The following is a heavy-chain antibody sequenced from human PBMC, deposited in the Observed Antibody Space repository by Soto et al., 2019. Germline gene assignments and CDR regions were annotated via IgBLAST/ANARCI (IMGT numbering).Heavy chain of an antibody. CDR2: IYYSGST. CDR1: GCSISSYY. V-gene: IGHV4-59*12. J-gene: IGHJ5*02. D-gene: IGHD3-3*02. Sequence: ASETLSLTCTFSGCSISSYYWSWIRQPPGKGLEWIGYIYYSGSTNYNPSLKSRVTISVDTSKNQFSLKLSSVTAADTAVYYCAREHYNWFDPWGQGTLVTVSS. CDR3: AREHYNWFDP.